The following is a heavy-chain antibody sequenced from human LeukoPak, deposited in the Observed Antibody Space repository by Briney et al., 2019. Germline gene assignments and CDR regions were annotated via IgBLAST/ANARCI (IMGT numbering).Heavy chain of an antibody. CDR1: GGTFSSYA. Sequence: EASVTLSCKASGGTFSSYAISWVRQAPGQGLEWMGGIIPFFGTANYAQKFQGRVTITADESTSTAYMELSSLRSEDTAVYYCARDPAGVTTSVSYFVYWGQGTLVTVSS. CDR2: IIPFFGTA. D-gene: IGHD4-17*01. J-gene: IGHJ4*02. V-gene: IGHV1-69*01. CDR3: ARDPAGVTTSVSYFVY.